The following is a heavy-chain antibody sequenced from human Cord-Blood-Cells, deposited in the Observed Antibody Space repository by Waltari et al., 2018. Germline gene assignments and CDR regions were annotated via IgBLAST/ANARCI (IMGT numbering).Heavy chain of an antibody. CDR1: GYSISRGYY. Sequence: QVQLQESGLGLVKPSETLSLTCTVSGYSISRGYYWGWIRQPPGKGLEWIGSIYHSGSPHYTPSLKSRVTISVDTSKNQFSLKLSSVTAADTAVYYCAWSMGDRNAFDIWGQGTMVTVSS. V-gene: IGHV4-38-2*02. CDR2: IYHSGSP. D-gene: IGHD3-16*01. J-gene: IGHJ3*02. CDR3: AWSMGDRNAFDI.